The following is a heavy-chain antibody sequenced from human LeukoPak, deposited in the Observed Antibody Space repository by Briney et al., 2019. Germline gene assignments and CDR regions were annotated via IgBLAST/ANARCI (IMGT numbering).Heavy chain of an antibody. J-gene: IGHJ4*02. V-gene: IGHV3-48*01. CDR1: GFTFSSFA. Sequence: GGSLRLSCAASGFTFSSFAMNWVRQAPGKGLEWISYISSSSSSTHYADSVKGRFTISRDNAKNSLYLQMNSLRAEDTAVYYCAREGGSGSYTEYWGQGTLVTVSS. CDR2: ISSSSSST. CDR3: AREGGSGSYTEY. D-gene: IGHD3-10*01.